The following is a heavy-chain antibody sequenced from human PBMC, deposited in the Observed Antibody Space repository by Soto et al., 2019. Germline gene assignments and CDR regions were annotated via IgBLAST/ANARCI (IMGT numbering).Heavy chain of an antibody. CDR3: ARVGMGLRYFDWLPSGDYGMAV. D-gene: IGHD3-9*01. CDR2: INAGNGNT. J-gene: IGHJ6*02. CDR1: GYTFTSYA. Sequence: ASVKVSCKASGYTFTSYAMHWVRQAPGQRLEWMGWINAGNGNTKYSQKFQGRVTITRDTSASTAYMELSSLRPEDTAVYYCARVGMGLRYFDWLPSGDYGMAVWGQGTTVTVSS. V-gene: IGHV1-3*01.